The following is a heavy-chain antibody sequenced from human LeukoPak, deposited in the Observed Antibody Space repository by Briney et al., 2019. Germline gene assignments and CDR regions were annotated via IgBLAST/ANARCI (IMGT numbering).Heavy chain of an antibody. J-gene: IGHJ4*01. CDR1: GFTFRNAW. CDR2: IRPETDGGTT. CDR3: TILFAWYFDY. V-gene: IGHV3-15*01. D-gene: IGHD2-21*01. Sequence: TGGSLRLSCAASGFTFRNAWMSWVRQAPGKGLEWVGRIRPETDGGTTDYAAPVKCRFTISRDHSKNTLYLQMDSLETEDTAVYYCTILFAWYFDYWDHGTLVTVTS.